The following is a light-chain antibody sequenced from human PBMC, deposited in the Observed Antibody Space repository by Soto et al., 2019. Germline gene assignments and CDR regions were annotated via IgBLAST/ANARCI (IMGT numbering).Light chain of an antibody. Sequence: QAVLTQPPSVSGAPGQRVTISCTGGNSNIGSSHDVHWYQQIPGTAPKLLIYGDNTRPSGVPDRFSGSKSGTSASLAITGLQAEDEADYYCHSYDTSLSGSVFGEGTKLTVL. CDR3: HSYDTSLSGSV. V-gene: IGLV1-40*01. CDR2: GDN. J-gene: IGLJ2*01. CDR1: NSNIGSSHD.